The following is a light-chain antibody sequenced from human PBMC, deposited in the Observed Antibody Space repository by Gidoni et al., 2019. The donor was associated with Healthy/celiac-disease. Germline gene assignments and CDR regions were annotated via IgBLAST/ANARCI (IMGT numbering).Light chain of an antibody. CDR1: QSVSSY. V-gene: IGKV3-11*01. J-gene: IGKJ2*01. CDR2: DAS. CDR3: QQRSNWPYT. Sequence: EIGLTQSPATLSLSPGERATLSCRAMQSVSSYLAWYQQKPGQAPRLLIDDASNRATGIPARFSGSGSGTDFTLTISSLEPEDFAVYYCQQRSNWPYTFGQGTKLEIK.